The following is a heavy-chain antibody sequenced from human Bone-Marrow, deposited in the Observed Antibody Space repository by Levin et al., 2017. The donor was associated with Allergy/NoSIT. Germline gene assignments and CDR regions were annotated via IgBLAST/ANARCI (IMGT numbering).Heavy chain of an antibody. CDR2: MYYSGST. D-gene: IGHD3-9*01. J-gene: IGHJ4*02. CDR1: GASIRRSTYY. CDR3: ARHVGATSYDILTGFDF. Sequence: SPTLSLTCTVSGASIRRSTYYWGWIRQPPGKGLEWIGSMYYSGSTYYNPSLKSRVIISVDTSKNQFSLRLSSVTAADTSVYYCARHVGATSYDILTGFDFWGQGNRVTVSS. V-gene: IGHV4-39*01.